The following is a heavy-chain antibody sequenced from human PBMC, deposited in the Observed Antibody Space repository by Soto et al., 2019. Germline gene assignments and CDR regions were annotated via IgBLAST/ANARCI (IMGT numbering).Heavy chain of an antibody. CDR1: GCSYSSYR. CDR2: IYPGDSDT. V-gene: IGHV5-51*07. Sequence: GADLTISGEGSGCSYSSYRMGSVHQIPGKGLEWMGIIYPGDSDTRYSPSFQGQVTISADKSISTAYLQWSSLKASDTAMYYCASQAYSSYYYYGMDVWGQGTTVTVSS. CDR3: ASQAYSSYYYYGMDV. J-gene: IGHJ6*02. D-gene: IGHD6-13*01.